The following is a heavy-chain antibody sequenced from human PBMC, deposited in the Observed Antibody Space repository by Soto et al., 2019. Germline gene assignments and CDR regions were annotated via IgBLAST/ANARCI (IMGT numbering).Heavy chain of an antibody. CDR1: GCPYGSTS. CDR2: FSKSSSTR. V-gene: IGHV3-48*02. D-gene: IGHD6-13*01. J-gene: IGHJ6*01. Sequence: PGRSLRCSCAVSGCPYGSTSMTCVRQAPGNGLEWISHFSKSSSTRYYAASVKGRFTISRENAKNELYLQMNSLRDEDTAVYYCARQPRPATGNSYYSGLEGWGLGTTVTVCS. CDR3: ARQPRPATGNSYYSGLEG.